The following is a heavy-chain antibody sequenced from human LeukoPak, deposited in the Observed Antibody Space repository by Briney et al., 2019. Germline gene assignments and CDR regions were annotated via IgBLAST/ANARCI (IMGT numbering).Heavy chain of an antibody. CDR1: GYSISSGYY. CDR3: ARGSGQWLVKGRMDYFDY. V-gene: IGHV4-38-2*01. Sequence: PSETLSLTCAVSGYSISSGYYWGWIRQPPGKGLEWIGSIYHSGSTYYNPSLKSRVTISVDTSKNQFSLKLSSVTAADTAVYYCARGSGQWLVKGRMDYFDYWGQGTLVTVSS. CDR2: IYHSGST. D-gene: IGHD6-19*01. J-gene: IGHJ4*02.